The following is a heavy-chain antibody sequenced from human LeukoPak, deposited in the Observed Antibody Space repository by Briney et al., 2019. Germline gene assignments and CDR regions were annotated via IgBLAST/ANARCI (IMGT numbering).Heavy chain of an antibody. D-gene: IGHD3-10*01. CDR3: SKGSNHCGSGSPGSTFDY. CDR1: GFTFSSYS. J-gene: IGHJ4*02. V-gene: IGHV3-21*04. CDR2: ISSSSSYI. Sequence: GGSLRLSCAASGFTFSSYSMNWVRQAPGKGLEWVSSISSSSSYIYYADSVKGRFTISRDNSKNTLYLQMNSLRAEDTAVYYCSKGSNHCGSGSPGSTFDYWGQGTLVTVSS.